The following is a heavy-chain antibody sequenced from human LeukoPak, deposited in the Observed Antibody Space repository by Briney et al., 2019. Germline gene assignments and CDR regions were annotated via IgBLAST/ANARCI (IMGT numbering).Heavy chain of an antibody. Sequence: GGSLRLSCAASGFTFSSYSMNWVRQAPGKGLEWVSSISSSSSYIYYVDSVKGRFTISRDNAKDSVYLQMNSLRAEDTAVYYCARVERGASSGGSCYSDYYYYGMDVWGQGTTVTVYS. D-gene: IGHD2-15*01. V-gene: IGHV3-21*01. CDR1: GFTFSSYS. CDR2: ISSSSSYI. CDR3: ARVERGASSGGSCYSDYYYYGMDV. J-gene: IGHJ6*02.